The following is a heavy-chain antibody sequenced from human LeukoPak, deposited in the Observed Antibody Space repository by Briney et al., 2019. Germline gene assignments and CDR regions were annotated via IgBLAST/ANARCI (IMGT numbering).Heavy chain of an antibody. Sequence: GGSLRLSCTASGFTLGDHAMTWVRQAPGKGLEWVGFIRSKAYGGTTDYAASVKGRFTISRDDSKSIAYLQMNSLKTEDTAVYYCTRDPTDIVVVPATIGDAFDIWGQGTMVTVSS. J-gene: IGHJ3*02. CDR1: GFTLGDHA. CDR2: IRSKAYGGTT. CDR3: TRDPTDIVVVPATIGDAFDI. D-gene: IGHD2-2*01. V-gene: IGHV3-49*04.